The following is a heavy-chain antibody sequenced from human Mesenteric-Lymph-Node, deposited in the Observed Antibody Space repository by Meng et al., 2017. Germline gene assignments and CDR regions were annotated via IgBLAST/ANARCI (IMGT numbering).Heavy chain of an antibody. CDR1: GDTFTRYG. V-gene: IGHV1-18*01. CDR3: ARGYERNYYGSGSPSSLDY. J-gene: IGHJ4*02. D-gene: IGHD3-10*01. Sequence: KNPGSSVGLPGKASGDTFTRYGISWVRQAPGQGLEWMGWISAYNGNTNYAQKLQGRVTMTTDTSTSTAYMELRSLRSDDTAVYYCARGYERNYYGSGSPSSLDYWGQGTLVTVSS. CDR2: ISAYNGNT.